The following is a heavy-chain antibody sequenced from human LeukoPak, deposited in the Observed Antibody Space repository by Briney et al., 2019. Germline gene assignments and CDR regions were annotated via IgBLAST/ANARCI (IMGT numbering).Heavy chain of an antibody. V-gene: IGHV3-21*01. CDR1: GFNFSSYN. Sequence: GGSLRLSCAGSGFNFSSYNMNWVRQAPGKGLEWVSSISSSSNYKFYADSVKGRFTISRDNAENSLFLQMNSLRAEDTAVYYCAVPPLSGTGSSRPLAGVDVWGQGTTVTVSS. J-gene: IGHJ6*02. CDR2: ISSSSNYK. D-gene: IGHD3-10*01. CDR3: AVPPLSGTGSSRPLAGVDV.